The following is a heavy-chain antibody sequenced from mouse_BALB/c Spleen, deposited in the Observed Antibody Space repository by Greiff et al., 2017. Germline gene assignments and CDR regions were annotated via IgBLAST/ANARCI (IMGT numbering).Heavy chain of an antibody. V-gene: IGHV5-6-3*01. CDR1: GFTFSSYG. J-gene: IGHJ4*01. CDR2: INSNGGST. CDR3: ARDQGDYYAMDY. Sequence: EVQGVESGGGLVQPGGSLKLSCAASGFTFSSYGMSWVRQTPDKRLELVATINSNGGSTYYPDSVKGRFTISRDNAKNTLYLQMSSLKSEDTAMYYCARDQGDYYAMDYWGQGTSVTVSS.